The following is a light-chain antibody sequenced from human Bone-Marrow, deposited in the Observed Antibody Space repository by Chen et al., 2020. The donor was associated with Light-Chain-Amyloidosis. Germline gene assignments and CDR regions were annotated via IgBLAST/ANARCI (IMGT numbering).Light chain of an antibody. J-gene: IGKJ4*01. Sequence: EIVLTQSPATLSLSPGERATLSCTASQSVSTFLAWYQHRPGQAPRLVVYDASKRATGIPARFTGSGSGTDFTLTISSLEPEDFAVYYCQERFNWPRLSFGGGTKVEIK. V-gene: IGKV3-11*01. CDR1: QSVSTF. CDR2: DAS. CDR3: QERFNWPRLS.